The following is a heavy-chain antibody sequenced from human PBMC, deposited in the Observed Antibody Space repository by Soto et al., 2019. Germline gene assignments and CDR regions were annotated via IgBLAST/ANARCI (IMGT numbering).Heavy chain of an antibody. CDR2: IKQDGSEK. V-gene: IGHV3-7*03. CDR1: GFTFSSYW. J-gene: IGHJ6*02. D-gene: IGHD3-9*01. CDR3: TTDPSNMYDILTGYGMDV. Sequence: PVGSLRLSCAASGFTFSSYWMSWVRQAPGKGLEWVANIKQDGSEKYYVDSVKGRFTISRDNAKNSLYLQMNSLRAEDTAVYYCTTDPSNMYDILTGYGMDVWGQGTTVTVSS.